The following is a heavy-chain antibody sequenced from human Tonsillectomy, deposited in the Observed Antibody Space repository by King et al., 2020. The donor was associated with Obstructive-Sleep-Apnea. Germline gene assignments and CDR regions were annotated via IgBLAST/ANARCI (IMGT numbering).Heavy chain of an antibody. J-gene: IGHJ4*02. CDR1: GFSFRTFD. D-gene: IGHD6-19*01. V-gene: IGHV3-23*04. CDR3: AKAATATGWPRTVVGGC. CDR2: ISAASGTT. Sequence: VQLVESGGGLVNPGGSLRLSCKPSGFSFRTFDMTWVRQAPGQGLEWVSTISAASGTTYYAGSVKGRFTISKDTSEKTLYLQMSNLRAGDTALYYCAKAATATGWPRTVVGGCWGQGTLVTVSS.